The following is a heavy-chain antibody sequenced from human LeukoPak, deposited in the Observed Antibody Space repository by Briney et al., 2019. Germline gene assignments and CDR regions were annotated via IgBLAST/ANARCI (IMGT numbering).Heavy chain of an antibody. D-gene: IGHD2-15*01. CDR2: ISGGSSNT. V-gene: IGHV3-23*01. J-gene: IGHJ4*02. Sequence: GGSLRLSCAASGFTFSTYAMSWVRQAPGKGLEWVSIISGGSSNTYYADSVKGRFTISRDDSKHTLHLQMNSLRAEDTAVYYCAKSGLNRFDYWGQGTLVTVSS. CDR3: AKSGLNRFDY. CDR1: GFTFSTYA.